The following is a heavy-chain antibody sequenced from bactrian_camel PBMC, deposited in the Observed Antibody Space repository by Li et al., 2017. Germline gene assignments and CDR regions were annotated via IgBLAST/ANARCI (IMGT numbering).Heavy chain of an antibody. CDR1: GPGYYSKRC. J-gene: IGHJ4*01. CDR2: IYTGGGGT. V-gene: IGHV3S54*01. D-gene: IGHD4*01. CDR3: AAEVGGPAPIATMGVVRLTTRLPT. Sequence: VQLVESGGGSVQAGGSLRLSCAASGPGYYSKRCMGWFRQTPGKEREGVASIYTGGGGTDYSDSVKGRFTISRDNAKNTLYLQMNSLKPEDTAMYYCAAEVGGPAPIATMGVVRLTTRLPTGARGPRSPSP.